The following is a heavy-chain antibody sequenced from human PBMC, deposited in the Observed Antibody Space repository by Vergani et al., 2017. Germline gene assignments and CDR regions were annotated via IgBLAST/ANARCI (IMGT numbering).Heavy chain of an antibody. J-gene: IGHJ3*02. CDR3: ATTGGIVGATGAFDI. CDR1: GGTFSSYA. CDR2: IIPIFGTA. V-gene: IGHV1-69*13. D-gene: IGHD1-26*01. Sequence: QVQLVQSGAEVKKPGSSVKVSCKASGGTFSSYAISWVRQAPGQGLEWMGRIIPIFGTANYAQKFQSRVTLTADESTTTAYMELSSLRSEDTAVYYCATTGGIVGATGAFDIWGQGTMVTVSS.